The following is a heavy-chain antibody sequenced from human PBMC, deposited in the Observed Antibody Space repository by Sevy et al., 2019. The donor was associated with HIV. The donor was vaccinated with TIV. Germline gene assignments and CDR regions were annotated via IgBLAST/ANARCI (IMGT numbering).Heavy chain of an antibody. V-gene: IGHV3-48*03. D-gene: IGHD3-22*01. CDR3: ARVTDYTEVAYRYYDSRALDAFDI. CDR2: ISSSGSTI. Sequence: GGSLRLSCAASGFTFSSYEMNWVRQAPGKGLEWVSYISSSGSTIYYADSVKGRFTISRDNAKNSLYLQMNSLRAEDTAVYYCARVTDYTEVAYRYYDSRALDAFDIWGQGTMVTVSS. J-gene: IGHJ3*02. CDR1: GFTFSSYE.